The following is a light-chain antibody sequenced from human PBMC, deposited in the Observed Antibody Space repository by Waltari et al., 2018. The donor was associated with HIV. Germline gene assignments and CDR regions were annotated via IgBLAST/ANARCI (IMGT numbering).Light chain of an antibody. CDR3: AAWDDSLNGVV. V-gene: IGLV1-44*01. CDR2: SNK. J-gene: IGLJ2*01. Sequence: QSVLTQPPSASGTPGQRVTISCSGSSPNIGSNTVNWYQQLPGTAPKLLIYSNKPRPSGVHDRFPGSKSGTSASLAISGLQSEDEADYYCAAWDDSLNGVVFGGGTKLTVL. CDR1: SPNIGSNT.